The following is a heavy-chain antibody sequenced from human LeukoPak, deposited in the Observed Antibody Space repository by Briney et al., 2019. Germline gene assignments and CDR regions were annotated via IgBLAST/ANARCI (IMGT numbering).Heavy chain of an antibody. CDR3: ARGGTGAFDY. CDR1: GFSFSDYY. V-gene: IGHV3-11*06. Sequence: GGSLRLSCTASGFSFSDYYMSWIRQAPGKGREWISYISSRSTYISDADSVKGRFTISRDNTKNLLFLQMNSLRVEDTALYYCARGGTGAFDYWGQGILVTVSS. D-gene: IGHD2-8*02. J-gene: IGHJ4*02. CDR2: ISSRSTYI.